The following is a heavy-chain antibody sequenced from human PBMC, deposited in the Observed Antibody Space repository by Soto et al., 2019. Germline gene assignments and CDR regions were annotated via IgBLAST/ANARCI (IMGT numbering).Heavy chain of an antibody. Sequence: PSETLSLTCAVHGGTFSAYYWSWIRKAPGKGLEWIGEINHRGSATYSPSLKSRVTISVDTSKDQFSLRLTSLTAADTAVYFCARGGWGISSTPYYDNYYYMDIWGKGTTVTVSS. D-gene: IGHD3-22*01. J-gene: IGHJ6*03. CDR2: INHRGSA. CDR1: GGTFSAYY. CDR3: ARGGWGISSTPYYDNYYYMDI. V-gene: IGHV4-34*01.